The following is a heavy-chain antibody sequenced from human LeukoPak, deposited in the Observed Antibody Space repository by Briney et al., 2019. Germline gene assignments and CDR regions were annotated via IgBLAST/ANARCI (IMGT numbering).Heavy chain of an antibody. Sequence: ASVKVSCKASGYTFTSYGISWVRQAPGQRLEWMGGSIPIFGTANYAQKFQGRVTITTDESTSTAYMELSSLRSEDTAVYYCARVSPLGRFSGPEYYFDYWGQGTLVTVSS. V-gene: IGHV1-69*05. D-gene: IGHD3-10*01. CDR2: SIPIFGTA. CDR1: GYTFTSYG. CDR3: ARVSPLGRFSGPEYYFDY. J-gene: IGHJ4*02.